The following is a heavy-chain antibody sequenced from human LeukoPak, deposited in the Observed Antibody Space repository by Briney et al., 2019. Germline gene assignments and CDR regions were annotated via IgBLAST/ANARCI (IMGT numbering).Heavy chain of an antibody. Sequence: PSETLSLTCTVSGGSMNSYYWSWIRQPAGKGLEWIGYIYYSGSTNYNPSLKSRVTISVDTSKNQFSLKLSSVTAADTAVYYCARDLWFGELPDAFDIWGQGTMVTVSS. D-gene: IGHD3-10*01. CDR2: IYYSGST. J-gene: IGHJ3*02. V-gene: IGHV4-59*01. CDR1: GGSMNSYY. CDR3: ARDLWFGELPDAFDI.